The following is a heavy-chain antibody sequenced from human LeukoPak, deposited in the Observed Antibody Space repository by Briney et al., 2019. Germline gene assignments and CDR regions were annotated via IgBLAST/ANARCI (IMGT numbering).Heavy chain of an antibody. Sequence: GGSLRLSCAASGLTFSDFSMNWVRQAPGKGLEWVSYISSSSSTIYYADSVKGRFTISRDNSKNTLYIQMNSLRAEDTAVYYCARDSYYYDSGSQTWDYWGQGTLVTVSS. CDR3: ARDSYYYDSGSQTWDY. CDR2: ISSSSSTI. D-gene: IGHD3-10*01. V-gene: IGHV3-48*01. CDR1: GLTFSDFS. J-gene: IGHJ4*02.